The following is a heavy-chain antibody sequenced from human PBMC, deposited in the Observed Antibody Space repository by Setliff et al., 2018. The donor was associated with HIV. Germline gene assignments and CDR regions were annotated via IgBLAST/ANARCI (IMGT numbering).Heavy chain of an antibody. D-gene: IGHD3-22*01. J-gene: IGHJ4*02. CDR3: ARFSLRLYDSSGYYFAPFDY. CDR2: INPSGGST. Sequence: ASVKVSCKASGYTFTSYYMHWVRQAPGQGLEWMGIINPSGGSTSYAQKFQGRVTMTRDTSTSTVYMELSSLRSDDTAVYYCARFSLRLYDSSGYYFAPFDYWGQGTLVTVSS. V-gene: IGHV1-46*01. CDR1: GYTFTSYY.